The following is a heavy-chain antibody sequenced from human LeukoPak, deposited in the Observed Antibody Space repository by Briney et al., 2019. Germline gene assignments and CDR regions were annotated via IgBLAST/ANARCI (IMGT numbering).Heavy chain of an antibody. CDR2: ISSSGSV. V-gene: IGHV4-61*05. D-gene: IGHD4-17*01. CDR3: VRGYRDYPYYFDN. CDR1: RGSISGSIRSYY. Sequence: KTSETLSLTCTVSRGSISGSIRSYYWSWLRQPPGKGLEWIGYISSSGSVNDNPSLRSRVTIAVDRSKNQFSLKLSSVTAADTAVYYCVRGYRDYPYYFDNWGQGTLVTVSS. J-gene: IGHJ4*02.